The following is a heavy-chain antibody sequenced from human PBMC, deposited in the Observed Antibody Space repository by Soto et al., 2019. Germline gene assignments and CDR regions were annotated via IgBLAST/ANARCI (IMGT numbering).Heavy chain of an antibody. CDR2: INPNGGGT. V-gene: IGHV1-2*04. Sequence: ASVKVSCKASGYTFTGYYMHWVRQAPGQGLEWMGRINPNGGGTNYAQKFQGWVTMTRDTSTSTVYMELSSLRSEDTAVYYCAREDIVAVPAAMTAVPNWFDPWGQGTLVTVSS. D-gene: IGHD2-2*01. J-gene: IGHJ5*02. CDR1: GYTFTGYY. CDR3: AREDIVAVPAAMTAVPNWFDP.